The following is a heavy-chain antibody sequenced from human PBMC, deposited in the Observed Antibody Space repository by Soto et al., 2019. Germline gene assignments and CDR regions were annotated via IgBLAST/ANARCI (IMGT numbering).Heavy chain of an antibody. V-gene: IGHV4-39*01. CDR3: ARRSGTEPTAFDI. CDR1: GGSIRSSSYY. D-gene: IGHD1-26*01. CDR2: IYYGGST. Sequence: SETLSLTCTVSGGSIRSSSYYWGWIRQPPGKGLEWIGTIYYGGSTYYNPSLQSRVTISVDRSKNQFSLQLNSVTAADTAVYYCARRSGTEPTAFDIWGQGTMVTVSS. J-gene: IGHJ3*02.